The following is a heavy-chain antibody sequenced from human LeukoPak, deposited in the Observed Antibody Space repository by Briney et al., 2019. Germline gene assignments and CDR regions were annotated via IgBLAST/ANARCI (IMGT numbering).Heavy chain of an antibody. CDR2: ISSSSSYI. D-gene: IGHD5-12*01. Sequence: GGSLRLSCAASGFTFSSYSMNWVRQAPGKGLGWVSSISSSSSYIYYADSVKGRFTISRDNAKNSLYLQMNSLRAEDTAVYYCARSAGYSGYDPNFDYWGQGTLVTVSS. V-gene: IGHV3-21*01. CDR3: ARSAGYSGYDPNFDY. CDR1: GFTFSSYS. J-gene: IGHJ4*02.